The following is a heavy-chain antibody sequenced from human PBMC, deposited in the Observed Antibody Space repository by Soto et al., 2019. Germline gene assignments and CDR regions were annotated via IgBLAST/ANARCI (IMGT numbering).Heavy chain of an antibody. CDR3: ARGRGDCSSTSCSYYYYYYMDV. Sequence: PSETLSLTCAVYGGSFSGYYWSWIRQPPGKGLEWIGEINHSGSTNYNPSLKSRVTISVDTSKNQFSLKLSSVTAADTAVYYCARGRGDCSSTSCSYYYYYYMDVWGKGTTVTVS. CDR2: INHSGST. CDR1: GGSFSGYY. J-gene: IGHJ6*03. V-gene: IGHV4-34*01. D-gene: IGHD2-2*01.